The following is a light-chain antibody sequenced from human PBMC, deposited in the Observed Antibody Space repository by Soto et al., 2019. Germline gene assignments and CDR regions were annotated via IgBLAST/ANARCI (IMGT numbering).Light chain of an antibody. CDR3: QSYDSSLSGYV. V-gene: IGLV1-40*01. CDR1: SSNIGAGYD. Sequence: QSVLTQPPSVSGAPGQRVTISCTGSSSNIGAGYDVHWYQQLPGTAPKLLIYANTNRPSGVPDRFSGSKSGTSASLAITGLQAVDEADYYSQSYDSSLSGYVFGTGTKVTVL. J-gene: IGLJ1*01. CDR2: ANT.